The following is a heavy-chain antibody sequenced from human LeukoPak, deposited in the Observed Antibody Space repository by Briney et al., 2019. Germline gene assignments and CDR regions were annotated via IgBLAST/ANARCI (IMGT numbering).Heavy chain of an antibody. CDR2: IIPIFGTA. D-gene: IGHD6-19*01. CDR3: ARDSSGYSSGWYPDY. V-gene: IGHV1-69*13. CDR1: GGTFSSYA. J-gene: IGHJ4*02. Sequence: SVKVSCKASGGTFSSYAISWVREAPGQGLEWMGGIIPIFGTANYAQKFQGRVTITADESTSTAYMELSSLRSDDTAVYYCARDSSGYSSGWYPDYWGQGTLVTVSS.